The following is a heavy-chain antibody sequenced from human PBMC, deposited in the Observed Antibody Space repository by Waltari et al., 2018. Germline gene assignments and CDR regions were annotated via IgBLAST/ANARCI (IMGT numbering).Heavy chain of an antibody. CDR1: GGSFSGYY. Sequence: QVQLQQWGAGLLKPSETLSLTCAVYGGSFSGYYWSWIRQPPGKGLEGIGEINHSGSTNYNPSLKSRVTISVDTSKNQFSLKLSSVTAADTAVYYCARGLSNQNERYFDLWGRGTLVTVSS. CDR3: ARGLSNQNERYFDL. CDR2: INHSGST. D-gene: IGHD4-4*01. V-gene: IGHV4-34*01. J-gene: IGHJ2*01.